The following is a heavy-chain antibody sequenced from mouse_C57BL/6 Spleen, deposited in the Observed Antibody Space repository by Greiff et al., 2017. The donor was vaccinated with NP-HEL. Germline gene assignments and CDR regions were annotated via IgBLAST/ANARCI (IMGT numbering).Heavy chain of an antibody. J-gene: IGHJ1*03. Sequence: VQLQESGAELVKPGASVKISCKASGYAFSSYWMNWVKQRPGKGLEWIGQIYPGDGDTNYNGTFKGKATLTADKSSSTAYMQLSSLTSEDSAVYFCERWGSTMVTTGDWYFDVWGKGTTVTVSS. CDR1: GYAFSSYW. D-gene: IGHD2-2*01. CDR3: ERWGSTMVTTGDWYFDV. V-gene: IGHV1-80*01. CDR2: IYPGDGDT.